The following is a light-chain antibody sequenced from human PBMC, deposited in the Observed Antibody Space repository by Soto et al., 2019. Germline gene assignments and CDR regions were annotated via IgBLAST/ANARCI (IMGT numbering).Light chain of an antibody. CDR1: SSDIGAYKF. CDR3: SLYAGTHSVV. J-gene: IGLJ2*01. V-gene: IGLV2-8*01. Sequence: QSALTQPPSASGSPGQSVAISCTGTSSDIGAYKFVSWYQQHPGKAPKLIIYEVSIRPSGVPDRFSGSKSGNTASLTVSGLLAEDEADYYCSLYAGTHSVVFGGGTKVTVL. CDR2: EVS.